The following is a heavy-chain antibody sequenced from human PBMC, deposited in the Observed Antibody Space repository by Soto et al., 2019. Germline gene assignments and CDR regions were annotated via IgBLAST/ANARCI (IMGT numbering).Heavy chain of an antibody. V-gene: IGHV3-74*01. CDR2: IKTDGSST. J-gene: IGHJ4*02. Sequence: EVQLVESGGGLVQPGGSLRLSCAASGFSFSSYWIHWVRQAPGKGLVWVSRIKTDGSSTDYADSVKGRSTISRDNAKNTLYLQMNSLSAEDTAVYYCAKREGNTYGLFHWGQGTLVTVSS. CDR1: GFSFSSYW. CDR3: AKREGNTYGLFH. D-gene: IGHD5-18*01.